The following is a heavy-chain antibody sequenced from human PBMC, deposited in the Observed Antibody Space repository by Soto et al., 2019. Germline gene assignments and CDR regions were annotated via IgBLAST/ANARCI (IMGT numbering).Heavy chain of an antibody. CDR2: IYYSGST. D-gene: IGHD3-10*01. Sequence: SETLSLTCTVSGGSISSYYWSWIRQPPGKGLEWIGYIYYSGSTNYNPSLKSRVTISVDTSKNQFSLKLSSVTAADTAVYYSARGPIAEVGELFAADVWGQGTTVTVSS. J-gene: IGHJ6*02. CDR3: ARGPIAEVGELFAADV. V-gene: IGHV4-59*01. CDR1: GGSISSYY.